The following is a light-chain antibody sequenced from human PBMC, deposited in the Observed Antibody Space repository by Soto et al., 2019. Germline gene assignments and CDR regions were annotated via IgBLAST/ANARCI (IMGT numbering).Light chain of an antibody. J-gene: IGKJ1*01. Sequence: EMVMTQSPATLSVSPGERATLSCRASQSAGRNLAWYQQKPGQAPRLLIYDASNRATGIPARFSGSGSGTDFTLTISNLEPEDFAVYYCQQRSDWPWTFGQGTKVDIK. CDR1: QSAGRN. CDR2: DAS. CDR3: QQRSDWPWT. V-gene: IGKV3-11*01.